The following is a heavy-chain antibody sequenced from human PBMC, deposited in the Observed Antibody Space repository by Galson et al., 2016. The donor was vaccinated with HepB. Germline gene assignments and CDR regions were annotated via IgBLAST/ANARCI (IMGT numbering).Heavy chain of an antibody. V-gene: IGHV3-74*01. Sequence: LRLSCAASGFTFSSYWMHWVRQAPGKGLVWVSRINSDGSSTNYADSVRGRFTISRDNTKNTLYLQMDSLRAEDTAAYYCARRVDYHSRAFDIWGQGTMVTVSS. D-gene: IGHD4-11*01. CDR1: GFTFSSYW. J-gene: IGHJ3*02. CDR3: ARRVDYHSRAFDI. CDR2: INSDGSST.